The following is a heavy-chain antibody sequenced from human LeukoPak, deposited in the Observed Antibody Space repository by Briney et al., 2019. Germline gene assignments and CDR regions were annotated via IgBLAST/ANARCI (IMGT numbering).Heavy chain of an antibody. CDR2: ISYDGSNK. CDR3: AKDFCSSTSCYWYYYYGMDV. CDR1: GFTFSNYA. Sequence: GRSLRLSCAASGFTFSNYAMHWVRQAPGKGLEWVAVISYDGSNKYYADSVKGRFTISRDNSKNTLYLQMNSLRAEDTAVYYCAKDFCSSTSCYWYYYYGMDVWGQGTTVTVSS. V-gene: IGHV3-30-3*01. D-gene: IGHD2-2*01. J-gene: IGHJ6*02.